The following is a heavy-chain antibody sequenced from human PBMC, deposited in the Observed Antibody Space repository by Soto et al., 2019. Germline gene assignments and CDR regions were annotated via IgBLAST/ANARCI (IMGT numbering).Heavy chain of an antibody. CDR3: AKRRGAGGHFDY. V-gene: IGHV3-23*01. D-gene: IGHD2-15*01. CDR1: GFTFSSYA. J-gene: IGHJ4*02. CDR2: VSIGGST. Sequence: DVQLLESGGGLVQPEGSLRLSCAASGFTFSSYAMGWVRQGPGNGLEWVAVVSIGGSTHYADSVRGRFTISRDNSKNTLSLQMNSLKAEDTAVYFCAKRRGAGGHFDYWGQGARVTVSS.